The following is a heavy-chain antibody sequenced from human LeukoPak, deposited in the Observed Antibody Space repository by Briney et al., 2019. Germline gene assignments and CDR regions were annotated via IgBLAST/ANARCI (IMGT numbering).Heavy chain of an antibody. CDR2: ISGSGGST. D-gene: IGHD6-13*01. V-gene: IGHV3-23*01. J-gene: IGHJ3*02. CDR3: AKSSPPGYSSSWYSFGDAFDI. Sequence: GGSLRLSCAASGFTFSSYSMNWVRQAPGKGLEWVSAISGSGGSTYYADSVKGRFTISRDNSKNTLYLQMNSLRAEDTAVYYCAKSSPPGYSSSWYSFGDAFDIWGQGTMVTVSS. CDR1: GFTFSSYS.